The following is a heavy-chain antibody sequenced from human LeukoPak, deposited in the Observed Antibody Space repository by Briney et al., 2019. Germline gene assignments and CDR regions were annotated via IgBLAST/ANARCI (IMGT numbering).Heavy chain of an antibody. D-gene: IGHD5-18*01. Sequence: LSLACTVSCDSVSMSHWGSWVRQPPGKGLGWIWVLYLIGDTEYNPSLKSRVSLSLDTCKNHFCLRLASVPTARPSVYFCAKDPHTAIAPDYWGQGTLVTVSS. CDR1: CDSVSMSHW. CDR3: AKDPHTAIAPDY. V-gene: IGHV4-4*01. CDR2: LYLIGDT. J-gene: IGHJ4*02.